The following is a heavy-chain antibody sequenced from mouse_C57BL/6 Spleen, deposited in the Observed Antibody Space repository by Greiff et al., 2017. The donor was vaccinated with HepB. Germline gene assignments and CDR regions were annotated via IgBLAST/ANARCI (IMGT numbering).Heavy chain of an antibody. J-gene: IGHJ2*01. CDR1: GYTFTDYY. CDR2: INPNNGGT. V-gene: IGHV1-26*01. D-gene: IGHD3-2*02. CDR3: APRDSSGSYY. Sequence: EVQLQQSGPELVKPGASVKISCKASGYTFTDYYMNWVKQSHGKSLEWIGDINPNNGGTSYNQKFKGKATLTVDKSSSTAYMELRSLTSEDSAFYYCAPRDSSGSYYWGQGTTLTVSS.